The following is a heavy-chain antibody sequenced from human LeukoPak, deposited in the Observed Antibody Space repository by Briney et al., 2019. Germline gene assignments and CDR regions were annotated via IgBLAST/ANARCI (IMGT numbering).Heavy chain of an antibody. CDR1: GGSISSSSYY. J-gene: IGHJ3*02. Sequence: SETLSPTCTVSGGSISSSSYYWGWIRQPPGKGLEWIGSIYYSGSTYYNPSLKSRVTISVDTSKNQFSLKLSSVTAADTAVYYCARHSKGWYDAFDIWGQGTMVTVSS. D-gene: IGHD6-19*01. V-gene: IGHV4-39*01. CDR3: ARHSKGWYDAFDI. CDR2: IYYSGST.